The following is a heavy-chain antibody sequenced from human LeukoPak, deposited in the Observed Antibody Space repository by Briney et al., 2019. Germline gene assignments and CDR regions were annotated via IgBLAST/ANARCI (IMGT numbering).Heavy chain of an antibody. CDR1: GFTFSSYA. CDR3: ARETSLTLYYYGSGYFDY. V-gene: IGHV3-23*01. Sequence: GGSLRLSCAASGFTFSSYAMSWVRQAPGKGLEWVSAISGSGGSTYYADSVKGRFTISRDNSKNTLYLQMNSLRAEDTAVYYCARETSLTLYYYGSGYFDYWGQGTLVTVSS. D-gene: IGHD3-10*01. J-gene: IGHJ4*02. CDR2: ISGSGGST.